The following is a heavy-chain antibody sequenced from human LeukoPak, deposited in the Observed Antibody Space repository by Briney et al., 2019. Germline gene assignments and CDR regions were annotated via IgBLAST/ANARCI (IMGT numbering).Heavy chain of an antibody. J-gene: IGHJ4*02. CDR2: ISSSGSTI. Sequence: PGGSLRLSCAASGFTFSDYYMSWIRQAPGKGLEWVSYISSSGSTIYYADSVKGRFTISRDNAKNSLYLQMNSLRAEDTAVYCCARDPFNYYDSSGLPVYWGQGTLVTVSS. CDR3: ARDPFNYYDSSGLPVY. V-gene: IGHV3-11*01. CDR1: GFTFSDYY. D-gene: IGHD3-22*01.